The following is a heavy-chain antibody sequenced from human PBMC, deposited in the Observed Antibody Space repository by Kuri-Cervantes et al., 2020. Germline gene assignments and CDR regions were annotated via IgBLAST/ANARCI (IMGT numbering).Heavy chain of an antibody. CDR2: IYRTGTT. CDR1: RYSIKNGYY. Sequence: SETLSLTCTVSRYSIKNGYYWGWIRQPPGKGLEWIGTIYRTGTTYYNPSLQSRVHISIDTSKNQFSLKLSSVTAADTAVYYCARGRKGYCSSTSCSRVPPSYMDVWGKGTTVTVSS. D-gene: IGHD2-2*01. CDR3: ARGRKGYCSSTSCSRVPPSYMDV. J-gene: IGHJ6*03. V-gene: IGHV4-38-2*02.